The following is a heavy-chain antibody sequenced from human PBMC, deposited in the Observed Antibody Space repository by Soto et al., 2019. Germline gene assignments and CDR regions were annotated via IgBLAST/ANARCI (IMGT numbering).Heavy chain of an antibody. D-gene: IGHD3-10*01. V-gene: IGHV6-1*01. CDR1: GDSVSSNSAA. J-gene: IGHJ5*02. CDR3: ARSSGIKGANWFDP. CDR2: TYYRSKWYN. Sequence: SQTLSLTCVISGDSVSSNSAAWNWIRQSPSRGLEWLGRTYYRSKWYNDYAVSVKSRITNNPDTSKNQFSLQLNSVTPEDTAVYYCARSSGIKGANWFDPWGQGTLVTVSS.